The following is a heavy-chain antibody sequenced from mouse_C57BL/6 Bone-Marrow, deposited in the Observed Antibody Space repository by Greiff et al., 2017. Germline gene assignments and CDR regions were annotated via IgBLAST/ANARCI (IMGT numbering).Heavy chain of an antibody. J-gene: IGHJ3*01. CDR1: GSAFTNYL. V-gene: IGHV1-54*01. Sequence: VQLQQSGAELVRPGTSVKVSCKASGSAFTNYLIEWVKQRPGQGLEWIGVINPGSGGTNYNEKFKGKTTLTADKSSSTAYMQLSSLTSEDSAVYFCARSKNGDSWFAYWGQGTLVTVSA. CDR3: ARSKNGDSWFAY. CDR2: INPGSGGT. D-gene: IGHD4-1*01.